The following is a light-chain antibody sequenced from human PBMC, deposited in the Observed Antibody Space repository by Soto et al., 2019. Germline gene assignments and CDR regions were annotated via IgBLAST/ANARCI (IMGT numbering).Light chain of an antibody. Sequence: QSVLTQPPSASGTPGQRVTISCSGSSSNIGSNFAYWYQQLPGTAPKLLIYRNNQRPSGVPDLFSGSKSGTSASLAISGLRSEDEADYYCAAWDDSLSGVVFGGGTKVTVL. CDR3: AAWDDSLSGVV. J-gene: IGLJ2*01. V-gene: IGLV1-47*01. CDR2: RNN. CDR1: SSNIGSNF.